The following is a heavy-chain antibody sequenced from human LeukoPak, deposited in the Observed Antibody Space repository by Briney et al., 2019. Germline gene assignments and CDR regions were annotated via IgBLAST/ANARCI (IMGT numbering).Heavy chain of an antibody. V-gene: IGHV1-2*02. CDR2: INPNSGGT. CDR1: GYTFTAYY. D-gene: IGHD3-22*01. Sequence: ASVKVSCKASGYTFTAYYMHWVRQAPGQGLEWMGWINPNSGGTNYAQKFQGRVTMTRDTSISTAYMELSRLRSDDTAVYYCARDYYDSSGFGAFDIWGQGRIASVSS. CDR3: ARDYYDSSGFGAFDI. J-gene: IGHJ3*02.